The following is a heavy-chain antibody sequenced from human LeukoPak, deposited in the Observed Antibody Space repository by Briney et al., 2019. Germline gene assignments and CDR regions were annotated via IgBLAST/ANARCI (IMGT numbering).Heavy chain of an antibody. J-gene: IGHJ4*02. D-gene: IGHD3-10*01. CDR2: ISGDGGST. CDR1: GFTFNDYI. Sequence: SGGSLRLSCTASGFTFNDYIMHWVRQSPGKGLDWVSLISGDGGSTYYADSVKGRFTISRDNSKNSLYLQMNSLRTEDTALYYCAKVEWFGELSNYYFDYWGQGTLVTVSS. V-gene: IGHV3-43*01. CDR3: AKVEWFGELSNYYFDY.